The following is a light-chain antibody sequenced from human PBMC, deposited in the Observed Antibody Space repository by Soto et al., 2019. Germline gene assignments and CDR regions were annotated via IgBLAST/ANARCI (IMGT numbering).Light chain of an antibody. CDR3: TSYTSSFTFV. CDR2: DVI. J-gene: IGLJ1*01. Sequence: QSALTQPASVSGSPGQSITISCTGTSNDVGSYNFVFWYQQHPTKAPKLIIYDVINRPSGVSNRFSGSKSGNMASLTISGLQAEDEADYYCTSYTSSFTFVFGTGTKLTVL. CDR1: SNDVGSYNF. V-gene: IGLV2-14*03.